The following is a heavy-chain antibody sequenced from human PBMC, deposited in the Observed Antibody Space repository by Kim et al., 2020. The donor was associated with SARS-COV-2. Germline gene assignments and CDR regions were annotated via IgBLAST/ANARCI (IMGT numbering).Heavy chain of an antibody. J-gene: IGHJ4*02. CDR2: IYYSGST. Sequence: SETLSLTCTVSGGSISSSSYYWGWIRQPPGKGLEWIGSIYYSGSTYYNPSLKSRVTISVDTSKNQFSLKLSSVTAADTAVYYCAREGSGSYSDYWGQGTLVTVSS. CDR3: AREGSGSYSDY. CDR1: GGSISSSSYY. V-gene: IGHV4-39*07. D-gene: IGHD1-26*01.